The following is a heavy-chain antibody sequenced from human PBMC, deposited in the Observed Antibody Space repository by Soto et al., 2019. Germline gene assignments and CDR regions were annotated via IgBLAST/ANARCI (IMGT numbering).Heavy chain of an antibody. J-gene: IGHJ6*03. Sequence: QVQLVQSGAEVQKPGSSVKVSCKASGGTFSSYTISWVRQAPGQGLEWMGRFIPILGIANYAQKFQGRVTMTADKSTSPPDLELSRLGSEDRGVYCCAFLGARGLTGYYMDVWGKGTTVTVCS. CDR3: AFLGARGLTGYYMDV. CDR1: GGTFSSYT. CDR2: FIPILGIA. V-gene: IGHV1-69*02. D-gene: IGHD3-10*01.